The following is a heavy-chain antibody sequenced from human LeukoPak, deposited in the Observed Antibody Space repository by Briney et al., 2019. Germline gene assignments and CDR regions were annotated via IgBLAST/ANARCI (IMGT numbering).Heavy chain of an antibody. J-gene: IGHJ1*01. CDR2: INPNSGGT. CDR3: ARAAQSGSYRSGWYWFQH. D-gene: IGHD6-19*01. CDR1: GYTFTGYY. V-gene: IGHV1-2*02. Sequence: GASVKVSCKASGYTFTGYYMHWVRQAPGQGLEWMGWINPNSGGTNYAQKFQGRVTMTRDTSISTAYMELSRLRSDDTAVYYCARAAQSGSYRSGWYWFQHWGQGTLATVSS.